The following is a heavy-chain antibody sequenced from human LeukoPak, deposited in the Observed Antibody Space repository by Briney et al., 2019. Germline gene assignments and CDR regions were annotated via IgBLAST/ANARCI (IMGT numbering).Heavy chain of an antibody. Sequence: PGGSLRLSCAASGFTFSSYAMSWVRQAPGKGLEWVSAISGSGGSTYYADSVKGRFTISRDNSKNTLYLQMNSLRAEDTAVYYCAKDSIAVAGSLGAFDIWGQGTMVTVSS. V-gene: IGHV3-23*01. J-gene: IGHJ3*02. CDR3: AKDSIAVAGSLGAFDI. CDR1: GFTFSSYA. CDR2: ISGSGGST. D-gene: IGHD6-19*01.